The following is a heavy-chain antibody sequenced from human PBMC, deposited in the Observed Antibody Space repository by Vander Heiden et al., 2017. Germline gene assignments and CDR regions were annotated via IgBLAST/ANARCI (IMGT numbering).Heavy chain of an antibody. J-gene: IGHJ6*02. V-gene: IGHV3-33*01. CDR1: GFTFSSYD. CDR3: ARGAYGSGIYYANVRYYYYGMDV. D-gene: IGHD3-10*01. CDR2: IWYDGSNK. Sequence: QVQLLASGGGVVQPGRSLRLSGAASGFTFSSYDMHRVRQAPGKGLEWVAVIWYDGSNKYYADSVKGRFTISRDNSKNTLYLQMNSRRAEDTAVYYCARGAYGSGIYYANVRYYYYGMDVWGQGTTVTVSS.